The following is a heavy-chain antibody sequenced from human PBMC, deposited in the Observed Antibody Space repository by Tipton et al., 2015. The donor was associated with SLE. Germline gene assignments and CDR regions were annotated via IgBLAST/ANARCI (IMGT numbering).Heavy chain of an antibody. CDR3: ARGGYSYAFDY. Sequence: TLSLTCTVSGDSISSGSYYWSWIRQPAGKGLEWIGYIYSSGSTNYNPSLKSRVTISVDTSKNQFSLKLSSVTAADTAVYYCARGGYSYAFDYWGQGTLVTVSS. J-gene: IGHJ4*02. D-gene: IGHD5-18*01. V-gene: IGHV4-61*10. CDR2: IYSSGST. CDR1: GDSISSGSYY.